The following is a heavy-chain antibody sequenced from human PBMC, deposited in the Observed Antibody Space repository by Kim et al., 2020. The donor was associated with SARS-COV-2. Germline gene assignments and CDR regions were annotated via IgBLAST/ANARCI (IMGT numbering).Heavy chain of an antibody. J-gene: IGHJ4*02. Sequence: ADAVKGRLTISRAKSKNTLYLQMNSLRAEDTAVYYCARNPPAMVRGVVDYWGQGTLVTVSS. V-gene: IGHV3-23*03. D-gene: IGHD3-10*01. CDR3: ARNPPAMVRGVVDY.